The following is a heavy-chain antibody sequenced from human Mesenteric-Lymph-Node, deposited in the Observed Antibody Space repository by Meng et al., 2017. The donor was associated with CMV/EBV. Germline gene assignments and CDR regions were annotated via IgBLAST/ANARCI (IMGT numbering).Heavy chain of an antibody. D-gene: IGHD1-14*01. Sequence: GGSLRLSCAASGFTFSSYAMHWVRQAPGKGLEWVAVISYDGSNKYYADSVKGRFTISRDNSKNTPYLQMNSLRAEDTAVYYCARASPEYYYYYGMDVWGQGTTVTVSS. J-gene: IGHJ6*02. CDR1: GFTFSSYA. CDR2: ISYDGSNK. CDR3: ARASPEYYYYYGMDV. V-gene: IGHV3-30*14.